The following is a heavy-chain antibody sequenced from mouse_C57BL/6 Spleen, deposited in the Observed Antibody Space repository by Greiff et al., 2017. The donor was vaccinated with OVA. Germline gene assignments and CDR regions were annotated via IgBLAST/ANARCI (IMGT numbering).Heavy chain of an antibody. CDR2: IYPGDGDT. D-gene: IGHD2-5*01. CDR1: GYAFSSSW. Sequence: VQLQQSGPELVKPGASVKISCKASGYAFSSSWMNWVKQRPGKGLEWIGRIYPGDGDTNYNWKFKGKATLTADKSSSTAYMQLSSLTSEDAAVYFCAKSNHWYFDVWGTGTTVTGSS. V-gene: IGHV1-82*01. CDR3: AKSNHWYFDV. J-gene: IGHJ1*03.